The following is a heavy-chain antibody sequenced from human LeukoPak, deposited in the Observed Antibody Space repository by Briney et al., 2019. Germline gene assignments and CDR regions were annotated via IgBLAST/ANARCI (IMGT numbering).Heavy chain of an antibody. CDR2: IKQDGSEK. V-gene: IGHV3-7*01. CDR1: GFTFSSYW. J-gene: IGHJ6*03. D-gene: IGHD1-14*01. CDR3: ARVNLIPYYYYYYMDV. Sequence: PGGPLRLSCAASGFTFSSYWMSWVRQAPGKGLEWVANIKQDGSEKYYVDSVKGRFTISRDNAKNSLYLQMNSLRAEDTAVYYCARVNLIPYYYYYYMDVWGKGTTVTVSS.